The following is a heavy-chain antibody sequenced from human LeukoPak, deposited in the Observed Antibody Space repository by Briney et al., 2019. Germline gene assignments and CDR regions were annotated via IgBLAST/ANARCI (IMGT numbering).Heavy chain of an antibody. J-gene: IGHJ4*02. CDR2: ISSSSSTI. Sequence: GGSLRLSCVASAFTFSSYSMNWVRQAPGKGLEWVSYISSSSSTIYYVDSVKGRFTISRDNAKNSLYLQMNSLRAEDTAIYYCAKDDAYLQYDDWGQGTLVTVSS. CDR1: AFTFSSYS. V-gene: IGHV3-48*01. D-gene: IGHD5-24*01. CDR3: AKDDAYLQYDD.